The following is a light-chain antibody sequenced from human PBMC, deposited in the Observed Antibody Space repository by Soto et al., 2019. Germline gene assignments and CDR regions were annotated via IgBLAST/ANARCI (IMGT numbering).Light chain of an antibody. Sequence: EIVLTQSPATLSLSPGERATLSCRGSQSVRSHLVWYQQKPGQAPRLLIYDASNRATGIPARFSGSGSGTDFTLTISSLEPEDFAVYYCQQRSNWPITFGQGTRLEIK. V-gene: IGKV3-11*01. J-gene: IGKJ5*01. CDR2: DAS. CDR1: QSVRSH. CDR3: QQRSNWPIT.